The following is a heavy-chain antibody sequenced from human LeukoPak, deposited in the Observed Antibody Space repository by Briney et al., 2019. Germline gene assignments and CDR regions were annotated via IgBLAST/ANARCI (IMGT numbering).Heavy chain of an antibody. CDR2: ISAYNSNT. D-gene: IGHD3-10*01. CDR1: GYTFTSYG. CDR3: ARDRNYYGSGSYDNYYGMDV. V-gene: IGHV1-18*01. Sequence: GASVKVSCKASGYTFTSYGISWVRQAPGQGLEWMGWISAYNSNTNYAQKLQGRVTMTTDTSTSTAYMELRSLRSDDTAVYHCARDRNYYGSGSYDNYYGMDVWGQGTTVTVSS. J-gene: IGHJ6*02.